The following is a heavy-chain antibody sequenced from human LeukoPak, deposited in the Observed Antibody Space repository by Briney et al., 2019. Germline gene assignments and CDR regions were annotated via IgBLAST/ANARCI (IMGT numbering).Heavy chain of an antibody. CDR3: ARDNPYYDSSGYAPRDAFDI. J-gene: IGHJ3*02. Sequence: SETLSLTCTVSGGSISSGGYYWSWIRQHPGKGLEWIGYIYYSGSTYYNPSLKSRVTISVDTSKNQFSLKLSSVTAADTAVYYCARDNPYYDSSGYAPRDAFDIWGQGTMVTVSS. V-gene: IGHV4-31*03. CDR2: IYYSGST. CDR1: GGSISSGGYY. D-gene: IGHD3-22*01.